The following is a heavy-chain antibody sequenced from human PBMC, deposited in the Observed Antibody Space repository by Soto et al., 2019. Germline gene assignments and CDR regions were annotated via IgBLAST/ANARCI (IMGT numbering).Heavy chain of an antibody. V-gene: IGHV1-8*01. CDR3: VRVFGSIDY. CDR2: MNPQSGYT. D-gene: IGHD3-10*02. J-gene: IGHJ4*02. CDR1: GYTFTTYD. Sequence: QVQLVQSGAEVKKPGASVKVSCKASGYTFTTYDINWVRQATGQRLEWVGWMNPQSGYTGFAQKFQGRVSMTRDTSINQAYMELSSLRSEDTAVYYCVRVFGSIDYWGQGTLVTVSS.